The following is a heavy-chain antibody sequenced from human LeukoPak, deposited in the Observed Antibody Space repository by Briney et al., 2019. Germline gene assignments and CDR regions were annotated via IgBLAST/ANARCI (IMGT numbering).Heavy chain of an antibody. CDR3: ARELLWFGELF. D-gene: IGHD3-10*01. CDR1: GFTVSSNY. Sequence: GGSLRLSCAASGFTVSSNYMSWVRQAPGKGLEWVSVIYSGGSTYYADSVKGRFTISRDNSKNTLYLQMNSLRAEDTAVYYCARELLWFGELFWGQGTLVTVSS. V-gene: IGHV3-66*01. J-gene: IGHJ4*02. CDR2: IYSGGST.